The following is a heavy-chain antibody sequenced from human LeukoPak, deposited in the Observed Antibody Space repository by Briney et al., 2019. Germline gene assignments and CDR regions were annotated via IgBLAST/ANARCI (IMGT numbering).Heavy chain of an antibody. V-gene: IGHV3-33*01. D-gene: IGHD2-2*01. Sequence: GGSLRLSCAASGFTFSSYGMHWVRQAPGKGLEWVAVIWYDGSNKYYADSVKGRFTISRDNSKDTLYLQMNSLRAEDTAVYYCARDGAAASSYYFDYWGQGTLVTVSS. CDR3: ARDGAAASSYYFDY. CDR1: GFTFSSYG. CDR2: IWYDGSNK. J-gene: IGHJ4*02.